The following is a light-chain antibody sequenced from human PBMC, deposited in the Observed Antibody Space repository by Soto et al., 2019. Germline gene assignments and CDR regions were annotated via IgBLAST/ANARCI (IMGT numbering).Light chain of an antibody. CDR3: WSYAGSSASG. CDR1: SSDVGGYNY. Sequence: QSALTQPRSVSGSPGQSVTISCTGTSSDVGGYNYVSWYQQHPGKAPKLMIYDVSKRPSGVPDRFSGSKSGNTASLTISVLQAEDEAAYYCWSYAGSSASGFGTGTTLTV. J-gene: IGLJ1*01. V-gene: IGLV2-11*01. CDR2: DVS.